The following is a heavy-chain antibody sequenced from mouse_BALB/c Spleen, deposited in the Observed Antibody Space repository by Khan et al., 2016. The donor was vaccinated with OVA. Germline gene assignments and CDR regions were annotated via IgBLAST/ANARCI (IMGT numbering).Heavy chain of an antibody. J-gene: IGHJ3*01. CDR3: VRDGAYHRNDGWFAY. CDR1: GYTSTSYT. Sequence: QIQLVQSGAELARPGASVKMSCKASGYTSTSYTIHWIKLRPGQGLEWIGYINPSNAYTNYNQRFKDKATLTADKSSTTAYIQLSSLTSDDSAVYSCVRDGAYHRNDGWFAYWGLGTLVTVSA. V-gene: IGHV1-4*01. D-gene: IGHD2-14*01. CDR2: INPSNAYT.